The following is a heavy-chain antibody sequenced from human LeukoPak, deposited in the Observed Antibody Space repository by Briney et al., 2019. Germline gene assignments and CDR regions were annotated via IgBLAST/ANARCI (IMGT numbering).Heavy chain of an antibody. CDR3: ARDAALTVTMAYY. CDR2: IIPVLGIA. V-gene: IGHV1-69*04. Sequence: SVKVSCKASGGTFSSYTISWVRQAPGQGLEWMGRIIPVLGIANYAQKFQGRVTITADKSTSTAYMELSSLRSEDTAVYYCARDAALTVTMAYYWGQGTLVTVSS. D-gene: IGHD4-11*01. J-gene: IGHJ4*02. CDR1: GGTFSSYT.